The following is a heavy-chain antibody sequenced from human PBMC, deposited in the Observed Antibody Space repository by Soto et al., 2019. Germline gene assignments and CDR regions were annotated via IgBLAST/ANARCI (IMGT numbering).Heavy chain of an antibody. CDR2: ISGSGGST. CDR3: AKDWGYYDSSGPHGY. CDR1: GFTFSSYA. Sequence: GGSLRLSCAASGFTFSSYAMSWVRQAPGKGLEWVSAISGSGGSTYYADSVKGRFTISRDNSKNTLYLQMNSLRAEDTAVYYCAKDWGYYDSSGPHGYWGQGTLVTVSS. D-gene: IGHD3-22*01. J-gene: IGHJ4*02. V-gene: IGHV3-23*01.